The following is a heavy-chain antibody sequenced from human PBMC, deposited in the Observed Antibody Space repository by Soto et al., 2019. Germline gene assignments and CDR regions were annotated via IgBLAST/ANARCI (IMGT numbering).Heavy chain of an antibody. CDR1: GGSISSGGSY. CDR3: ARATSTRWNDIHV. V-gene: IGHV4-31*03. Sequence: PSETLSLTCTVSGGSISSGGSYWSWIRNPPWQPLELFRYIYYSSNTYYNPSLHSRLTLSVATSKNQFSLKLSSVTAADTAFYYCARATSTRWNDIHVWGQGTRVTVSS. J-gene: IGHJ6*02. D-gene: IGHD1-1*01. CDR2: IYYSSNT.